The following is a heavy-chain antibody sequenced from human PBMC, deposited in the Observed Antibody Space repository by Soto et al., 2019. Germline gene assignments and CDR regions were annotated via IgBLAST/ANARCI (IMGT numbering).Heavy chain of an antibody. D-gene: IGHD6-19*01. V-gene: IGHV3-23*01. CDR1: GFTFSSYA. J-gene: IGHJ6*02. CDR3: ARDRVAGTYYYGMDV. Sequence: PGGSLRLSCAASGFTFSSYAMSWVRQAPGKGLEWVSAISDSGGDTYYVDSVKGRFTISRDNSKNTLYLQMNSLRAEDTAVYYCARDRVAGTYYYGMDVWGQGTTVTVSS. CDR2: ISDSGGDT.